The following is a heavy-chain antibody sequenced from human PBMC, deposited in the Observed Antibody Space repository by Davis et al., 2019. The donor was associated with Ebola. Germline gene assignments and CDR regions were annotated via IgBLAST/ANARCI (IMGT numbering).Heavy chain of an antibody. J-gene: IGHJ4*02. V-gene: IGHV3-30-3*01. D-gene: IGHD6-19*01. CDR3: ARDRTSPGIAVAGRGGAFDY. CDR2: ISYDGSNK. Sequence: GESLKISCAASGFTFSSYAMHWVRQAPGKGLEWVAVISYDGSNKYYADSVKGRFTISRDNSKNTLYLQMNSLRAEDTAVYYCARDRTSPGIAVAGRGGAFDYWGQGTLVTVSS. CDR1: GFTFSSYA.